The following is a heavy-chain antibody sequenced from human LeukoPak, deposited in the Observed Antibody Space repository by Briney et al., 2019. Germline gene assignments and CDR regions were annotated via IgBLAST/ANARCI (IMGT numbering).Heavy chain of an antibody. J-gene: IGHJ3*02. CDR1: GYTFTGYY. CDR2: INPNSGGT. Sequence: VASVKVSCKASGYTFTGYYMHWVRQAPGQGLEWMGWINPNSGGTNYAQKFQGRATMTRDTSISTAYMELSRLRSDDTAVYYCARVWELRLAFDIWGQGTMVTVSS. CDR3: ARVWELRLAFDI. V-gene: IGHV1-2*02. D-gene: IGHD1-26*01.